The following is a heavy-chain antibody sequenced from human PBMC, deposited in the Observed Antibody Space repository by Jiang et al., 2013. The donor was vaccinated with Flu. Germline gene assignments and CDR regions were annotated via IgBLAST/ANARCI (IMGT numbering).Heavy chain of an antibody. Sequence: VLLKPSETLSLTCAVYGGSFSGYYWSWIRQPPGKGLEWIGEINHSGSTNYNPSLKSRVTISVDTSKNQFSLKLSSVTAADTAVYYCARGNAYMVQGDPYGMDVWGQGTTVTVSS. V-gene: IGHV4-34*01. J-gene: IGHJ6*02. CDR2: INHSGST. CDR3: ARGNAYMVQGDPYGMDV. D-gene: IGHD3-10*01. CDR1: GGSFSGYY.